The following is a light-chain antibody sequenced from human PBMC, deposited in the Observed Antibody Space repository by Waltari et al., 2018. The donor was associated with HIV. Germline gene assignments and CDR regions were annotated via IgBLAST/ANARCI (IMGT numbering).Light chain of an antibody. Sequence: SSELTPDPAVSVALGQTVRITCRGASLSSYFASWYQQKPRQAPLLVIYGKNNRPSGIPDRFSVSTSGNTASLTITGTQAEDEADYYCNSRDSSGVVFGGGTKLTVL. J-gene: IGLJ2*01. CDR2: GKN. V-gene: IGLV3-19*01. CDR3: NSRDSSGVV. CDR1: SLSSYF.